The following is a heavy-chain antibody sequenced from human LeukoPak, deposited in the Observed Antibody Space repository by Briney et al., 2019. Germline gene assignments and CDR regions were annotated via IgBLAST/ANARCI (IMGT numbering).Heavy chain of an antibody. Sequence: SGPTLVKPTQTLTLTCTFSGFSLSTSGVGVGWIRQPPGKALEWLALIYWNDDKRYSPSLKSRLTITKDTSNNQVVLTMTNMDPVDTATYYCAHPRLYYDFWSGYEAGAFDIWGQGTMVTVSS. V-gene: IGHV2-5*01. CDR2: IYWNDDK. CDR3: AHPRLYYDFWSGYEAGAFDI. J-gene: IGHJ3*02. CDR1: GFSLSTSGVG. D-gene: IGHD3-3*01.